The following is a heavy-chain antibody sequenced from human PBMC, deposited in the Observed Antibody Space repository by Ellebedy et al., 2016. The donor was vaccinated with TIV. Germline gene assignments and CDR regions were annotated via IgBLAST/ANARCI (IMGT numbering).Heavy chain of an antibody. CDR1: GGSFSGYY. J-gene: IGHJ4*02. Sequence: MPSETLSLTCAVYGGSFSGYYWSRIRQPPGKGLEWIGEINHSGSTNYNPSLKSRVTISVDTSKNQFSLKLSSVTAADTAVYYCAREGGLRYFDWPATPFDYWGQGTLVTVSS. D-gene: IGHD3-9*01. CDR3: AREGGLRYFDWPATPFDY. V-gene: IGHV4-34*01. CDR2: INHSGST.